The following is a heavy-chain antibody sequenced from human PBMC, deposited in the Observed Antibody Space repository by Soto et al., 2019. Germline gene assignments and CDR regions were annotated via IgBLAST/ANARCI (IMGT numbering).Heavy chain of an antibody. V-gene: IGHV3-21*06. Sequence: GGSLRLSCAASGFTFTSYTMNWVRQAPGKGLEWVSSISSSSDYIYYADSMKGRVTISRDNAKNSLFLDMNSLTGEDTAVYYCARARVYATGPLDFWGRGTLVTVSS. D-gene: IGHD6-13*01. CDR3: ARARVYATGPLDF. CDR1: GFTFTSYT. J-gene: IGHJ4*02. CDR2: ISSSSDYI.